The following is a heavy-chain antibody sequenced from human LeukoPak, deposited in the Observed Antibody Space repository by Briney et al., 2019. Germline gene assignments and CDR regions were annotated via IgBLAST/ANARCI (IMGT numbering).Heavy chain of an antibody. CDR1: GFTFSSYS. J-gene: IGHJ4*02. CDR2: MSSSSTHI. V-gene: IGHV3-21*01. CDR3: ASSYDYWSGFNY. D-gene: IGHD3-3*01. Sequence: GGSLRLSCAASGFTFSSYSMNWVRQAPGKGLEWVSSMSSSSTHIYYADSVKGRFTISRDNGKNPLYLQMNSLRVEDTAVYYCASSYDYWSGFNYWGQGTPVTVSS.